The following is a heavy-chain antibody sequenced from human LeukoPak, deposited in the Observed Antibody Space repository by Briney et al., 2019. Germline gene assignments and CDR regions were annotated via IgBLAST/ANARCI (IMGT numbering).Heavy chain of an antibody. CDR3: ARGFRYYGSGIDY. Sequence: GGPLKLSCEASGLTFMENSMHGFRKAPGKGLEYVSAISTNGGSTYYANSVKGRFTISRDDPKNTLDLQMGSLRPEDMAVYYCARGFRYYGSGIDYWGQGTLVTVSS. V-gene: IGHV3-64*01. J-gene: IGHJ4*02. D-gene: IGHD3-10*01. CDR1: GLTFMENS. CDR2: ISTNGGST.